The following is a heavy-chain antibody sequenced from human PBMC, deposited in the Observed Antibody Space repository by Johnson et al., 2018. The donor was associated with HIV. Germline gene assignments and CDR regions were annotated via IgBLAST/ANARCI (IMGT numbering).Heavy chain of an antibody. Sequence: VHLVESGGGVVQPGTSLRLSCAASGFTFSSFAMHWVRQAPGKGLEWVSGISWNSGSIGYADSVKGRFTISRDNAKNSLYLQMNSLRAEDTAVYYCARDPAIRWSEWDSSGYYSPDAFDIWGQGTMVTVSS. CDR2: ISWNSGSI. CDR1: GFTFSSFA. V-gene: IGHV3-9*01. J-gene: IGHJ3*02. D-gene: IGHD3-22*01. CDR3: ARDPAIRWSEWDSSGYYSPDAFDI.